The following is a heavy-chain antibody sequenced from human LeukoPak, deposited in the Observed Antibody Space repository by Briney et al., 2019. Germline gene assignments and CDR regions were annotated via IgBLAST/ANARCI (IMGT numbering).Heavy chain of an antibody. CDR1: GGSISSGSCF. V-gene: IGHV4-61*02. D-gene: IGHD2-21*02. CDR2: IYTSGST. CDR3: ARDQQLSYCGGDCYPAN. J-gene: IGHJ4*02. Sequence: PSQTLSLTCTVSGGSISSGSCFWSWIRQPAGKGLEWIGRIYTSGSTDYNPSLQSRVTMSVDTSKNQFSLKLNSVTAADTAVYYCARDQQLSYCGGDCYPANWGQGTLVTVSS.